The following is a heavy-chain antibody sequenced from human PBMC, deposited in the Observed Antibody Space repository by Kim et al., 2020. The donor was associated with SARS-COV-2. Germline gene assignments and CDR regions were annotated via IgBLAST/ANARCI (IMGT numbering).Heavy chain of an antibody. J-gene: IGHJ4*02. D-gene: IGHD1-1*01. CDR2: T. CDR3: GRDKGGNELDY. V-gene: IGHV3-72*01. Sequence: TEYAASVKGRFTISSDDSKNTVYLEMNSLKTEDTAFYYCGRDKGGNELDYWGQGTLVIVSS.